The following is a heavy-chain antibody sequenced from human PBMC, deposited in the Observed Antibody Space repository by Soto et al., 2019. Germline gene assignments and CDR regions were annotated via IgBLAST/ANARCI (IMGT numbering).Heavy chain of an antibody. CDR3: TSRRDLIPVDPLDY. V-gene: IGHV3-73*01. D-gene: IGHD2-21*01. Sequence: GGSLRLSCAASGFTFSDSAMHWVRQASGKGLEWVGRIRNKGNNYATAYTASVKGRFTISRDDSKNTVYLQMNSLKIDDSAVYYCTSRRDLIPVDPLDYWGLGTLVTVSS. J-gene: IGHJ4*02. CDR1: GFTFSDSA. CDR2: IRNKGNNYAT.